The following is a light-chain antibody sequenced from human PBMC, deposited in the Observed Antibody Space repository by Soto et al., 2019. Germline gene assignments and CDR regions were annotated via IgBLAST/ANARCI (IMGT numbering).Light chain of an antibody. Sequence: QSALTQPASVSGSPGQSITISCTGTSSDVSGYNYVSWYQQHPGKAPKLMIYDVTNRPSGVSNRFSGSKFGNTASLTISGLQAEDDADYYCSSYTTSYTHVFGTGTKLIVL. CDR2: DVT. CDR3: SSYTTSYTHV. J-gene: IGLJ1*01. V-gene: IGLV2-14*01. CDR1: SSDVSGYNY.